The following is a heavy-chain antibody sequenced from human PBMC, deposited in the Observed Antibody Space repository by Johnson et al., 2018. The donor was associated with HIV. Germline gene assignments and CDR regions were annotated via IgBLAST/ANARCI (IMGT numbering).Heavy chain of an antibody. CDR3: ARGSGQWLAAGLIQGTAFDI. J-gene: IGHJ3*02. Sequence: VQLVESGGGLVQPGVSLRLSCAASVFTFSSYAMHWVRQAPGKGLEYVSAISSDGGTTYYANSVKGRFTISRDNSKNTLYLQMGSLRADDMAVYYCARGSGQWLAAGLIQGTAFDIWGQGTMVTVSS. D-gene: IGHD6-19*01. CDR1: VFTFSSYA. CDR2: ISSDGGTT. V-gene: IGHV3-64*01.